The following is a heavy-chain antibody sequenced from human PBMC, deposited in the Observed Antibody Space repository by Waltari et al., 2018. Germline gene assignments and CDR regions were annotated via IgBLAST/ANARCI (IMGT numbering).Heavy chain of an antibody. CDR2: IYHSGST. Sequence: QVQLQESGPGLVKPSETLSLTCAVSGYSISSGYYWGWIRQPPGQGLEWIGSIYHSGSTYYNPSLKSRVTISVDTSKNQFSLKLSSVTAADTAVYYCASVASEWLVSYYYYYMDVWGKGTTVTVSS. D-gene: IGHD6-19*01. V-gene: IGHV4-38-2*01. CDR3: ASVASEWLVSYYYYYMDV. CDR1: GYSISSGYY. J-gene: IGHJ6*03.